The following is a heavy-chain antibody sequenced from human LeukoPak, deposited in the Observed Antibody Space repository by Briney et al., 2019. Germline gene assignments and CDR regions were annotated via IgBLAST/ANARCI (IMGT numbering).Heavy chain of an antibody. CDR1: GYTFTNYG. CDR2: ISGYNDNT. V-gene: IGHV1-18*01. Sequence: ASVKVSCKASGYTFTNYGISWVRQAPGQGLEWMGWISGYNDNTNYAQKFQGRLTVTTDTSTSTTNMELRSLRSDDTAVYYCARDGTSTDDCWGQGTLVTVSS. J-gene: IGHJ4*02. CDR3: ARDGTSTDDC. D-gene: IGHD2-2*01.